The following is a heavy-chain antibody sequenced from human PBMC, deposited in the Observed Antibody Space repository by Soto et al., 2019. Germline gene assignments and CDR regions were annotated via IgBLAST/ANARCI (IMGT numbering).Heavy chain of an antibody. CDR3: ARGCKRWLSNTDWFDP. CDR1: GYTFTSYD. D-gene: IGHD2-21*01. J-gene: IGHJ5*02. V-gene: IGHV1-8*01. Sequence: ASVKVSCKASGYTFTSYDINWVRQATGQGLEWMGWMNPNSGNTGYAQKFQGRVTMTRNTSISTAYMELSSLRSEDTAVYYCARGCKRWLSNTDWFDPWGQGTLVTAPQ. CDR2: MNPNSGNT.